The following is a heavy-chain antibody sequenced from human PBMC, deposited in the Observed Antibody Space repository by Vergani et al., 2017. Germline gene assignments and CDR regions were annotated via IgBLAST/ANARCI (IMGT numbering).Heavy chain of an antibody. Sequence: EVQLVESGGGLVKPGGSLRLSCAASGFTFSNVWMSWVRQAPGKGLEWVGRIKSKTDGGTTDYAAPVKGRFTISRDDSKNTLYLQMNSLKTEDTAVYYCTTAPFIVVVPAATLDYWGQGTLVTVSS. CDR3: TTAPFIVVVPAATLDY. D-gene: IGHD2-2*01. J-gene: IGHJ4*02. CDR1: GFTFSNVW. V-gene: IGHV3-15*01. CDR2: IKSKTDGGTT.